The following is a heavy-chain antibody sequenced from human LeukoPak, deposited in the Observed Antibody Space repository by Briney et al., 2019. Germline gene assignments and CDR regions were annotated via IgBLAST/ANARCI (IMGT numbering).Heavy chain of an antibody. V-gene: IGHV3-30-3*01. CDR3: ARDRSRFGDLYFDY. D-gene: IGHD3-10*01. Sequence: GGSLRLSCAASGFTFSSYAMHWVRQAPGKGLEGLAVISYDGSNKYYAGTVKGRFTISRDNSKKTQYLQMNSLRAEDTAVYYCARDRSRFGDLYFDYWGQGTLVTVSS. CDR2: ISYDGSNK. J-gene: IGHJ4*02. CDR1: GFTFSSYA.